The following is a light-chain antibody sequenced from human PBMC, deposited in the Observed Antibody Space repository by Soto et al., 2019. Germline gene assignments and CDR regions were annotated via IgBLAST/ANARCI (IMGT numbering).Light chain of an antibody. V-gene: IGLV1-40*01. CDR3: QFNDNSHDWYVV. Sequence: QSVLTQPPSVSWAPGQRVTISCTGPSSNIGAGYAVHWYQQLPGTAPKLLISDSDNRPSGVPDRFSGSKSGTSASLAITGLQAEDEADYYCQFNDNSHDWYVVFGGGTKVTV. CDR2: DSD. CDR1: SSNIGAGYA. J-gene: IGLJ2*01.